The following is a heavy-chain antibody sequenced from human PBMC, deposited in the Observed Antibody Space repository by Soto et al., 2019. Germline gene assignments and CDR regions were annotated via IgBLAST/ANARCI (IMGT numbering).Heavy chain of an antibody. V-gene: IGHV3-30-3*01. CDR3: ARDAYDSSGYYLY. D-gene: IGHD3-22*01. CDR1: GFTFSSYA. Sequence: GGSLRLSCAAPGFTFSSYAMHWVRQAPGKGLEWVAVISYDGSNKYYADSVKGRFTISRDNSKNTLYLQMNSLRAEDTAVYYCARDAYDSSGYYLYWGQGTLVTVSS. J-gene: IGHJ4*02. CDR2: ISYDGSNK.